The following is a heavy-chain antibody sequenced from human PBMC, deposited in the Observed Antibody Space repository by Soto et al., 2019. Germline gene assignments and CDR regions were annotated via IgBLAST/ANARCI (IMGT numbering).Heavy chain of an antibody. J-gene: IGHJ5*02. CDR3: ARPKGYDFWSGLNWFDP. D-gene: IGHD3-3*01. Sequence: SETLSLTCTVSGGSISSSSYYWGWIRQPPGKGLEWIGSIYYSGSTYYNLSLKSRVTISVDTSKNQFSLKLSSVTAADTAVYYCARPKGYDFWSGLNWFDPWGQGTLVTVSS. CDR2: IYYSGST. V-gene: IGHV4-39*01. CDR1: GGSISSSSYY.